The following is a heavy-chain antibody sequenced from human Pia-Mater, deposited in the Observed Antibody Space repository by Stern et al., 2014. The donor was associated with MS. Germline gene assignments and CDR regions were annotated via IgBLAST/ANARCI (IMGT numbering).Heavy chain of an antibody. CDR2: IVVGSGNT. CDR1: GFTFTSSA. V-gene: IGHV1-58*01. D-gene: IGHD3-22*01. CDR3: AAEPMYYSDSVGAFDI. Sequence: QLVQSGPEVKKPGTSGKVSCKASGFTFTSSAGQWVRQARGQRLEWIGWIVVGSGNTNYAQKFQERVTITRDMSTSTAYMELSSLRSEDTTVYYCAAEPMYYSDSVGAFDIWGQGTMVTVSS. J-gene: IGHJ3*02.